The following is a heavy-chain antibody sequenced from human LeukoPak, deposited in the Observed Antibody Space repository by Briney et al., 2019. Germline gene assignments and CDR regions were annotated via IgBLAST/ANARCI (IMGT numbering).Heavy chain of an antibody. J-gene: IGHJ4*02. CDR1: GFTFSSYG. V-gene: IGHV3-33*01. D-gene: IGHD1-26*01. Sequence: GRSLRLSCAASGFTFSSYGMHWVRQAPGKGLEWVAVIWYDGSNKYYADSVKGRFTISRDNSKNTLYLQMNSLRAEDTAVYYCARDAGEWEQSVVDYWGQGTLVIVSS. CDR2: IWYDGSNK. CDR3: ARDAGEWEQSVVDY.